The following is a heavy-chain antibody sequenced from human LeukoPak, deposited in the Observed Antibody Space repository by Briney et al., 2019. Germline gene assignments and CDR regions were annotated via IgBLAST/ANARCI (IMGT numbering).Heavy chain of an antibody. CDR1: GGSISGYY. CDR2: IYSSGST. V-gene: IGHV4-59*12. Sequence: SETLSLTCTVSGGSISGYYWTWIRQPPGKGLEWIGYIYSSGSTNYNPSLKSRVTISVDTSKNQFSLKLTSVTAADTAVYYCARGGKATVVTMWGQGILVTVSS. D-gene: IGHD4-23*01. CDR3: ARGGKATVVTM. J-gene: IGHJ4*02.